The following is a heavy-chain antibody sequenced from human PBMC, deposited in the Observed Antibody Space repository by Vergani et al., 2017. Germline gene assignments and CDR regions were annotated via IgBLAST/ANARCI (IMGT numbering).Heavy chain of an antibody. CDR2: ISGSGGST. J-gene: IGHJ4*02. CDR3: AKASKLSSDIVGATGIDY. V-gene: IGHV3-23*01. Sequence: EAQLLESGGGLVQPGGSLRLSCAASGFTFSSYAMSWVRQAPGKGLEWVSAISGSGGSTYYADSVKGRFTISRDNSKNTLYLQMNSLRAEDTAVYYCAKASKLSSDIVGATGIDYWGQGTLVTVSS. D-gene: IGHD1-26*01. CDR1: GFTFSSYA.